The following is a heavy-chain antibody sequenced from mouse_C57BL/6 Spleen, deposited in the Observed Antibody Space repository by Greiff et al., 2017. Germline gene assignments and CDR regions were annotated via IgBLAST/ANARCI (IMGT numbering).Heavy chain of an antibody. J-gene: IGHJ2*01. CDR3: ARGYYYGSSYSYFDY. CDR1: GYTFTSYW. Sequence: VQLQQPGAELVMPGASVKLSCKASGYTFTSYWMHWVKQRPGQGLEWIGEIDPSDSYTNYNQKFKGKSTLTVDKSSSTAYMQLSSLTSEDSAVYYCARGYYYGSSYSYFDYWGQGTTLTVSS. V-gene: IGHV1-69*01. D-gene: IGHD1-1*01. CDR2: IDPSDSYT.